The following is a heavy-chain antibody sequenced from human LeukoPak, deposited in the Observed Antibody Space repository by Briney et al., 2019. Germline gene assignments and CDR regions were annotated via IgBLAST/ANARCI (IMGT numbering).Heavy chain of an antibody. CDR3: ARPRYSGFRPAVYFDY. D-gene: IGHD5-12*01. CDR1: GGSFSGYY. CDR2: INHSGST. J-gene: IGHJ4*02. V-gene: IGHV4-34*01. Sequence: SETLSLTCAVYGGSFSGYYWSWIRQPPGKGLEWIGEINHSGSTYYNPSLKSRVTISVDTSKNQFSLKLSSVTAADTAVYYCARPRYSGFRPAVYFDYWGQGTLVTVSS.